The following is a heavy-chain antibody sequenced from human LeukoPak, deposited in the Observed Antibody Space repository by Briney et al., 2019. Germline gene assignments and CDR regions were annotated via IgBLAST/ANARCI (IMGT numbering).Heavy chain of an antibody. D-gene: IGHD1-26*01. Sequence: GGSLRLSCAASGFTFSSYAMSWVRQAPGKGLEWVSAISGSGGSTYYADSVKGRFTISRDNSKNTLYLQMNSLRAEDTAVYYCAKALGGATLLILFDYWGQGTLVTVPS. J-gene: IGHJ4*02. CDR2: ISGSGGST. CDR1: GFTFSSYA. CDR3: AKALGGATLLILFDY. V-gene: IGHV3-23*01.